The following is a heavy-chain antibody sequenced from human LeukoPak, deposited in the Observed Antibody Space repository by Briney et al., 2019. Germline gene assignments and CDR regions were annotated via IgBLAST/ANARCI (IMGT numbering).Heavy chain of an antibody. J-gene: IGHJ4*02. V-gene: IGHV3-21*01. CDR2: ISSSSRLI. CDR1: GFTFNSYS. Sequence: GGSLRLSCAASGFTFNSYSMNWFRQAPGKGLEWVSSISSSSRLIYYADSVKGRFTIPRDNAKNSLYLQMNSLRGEDTAVYYCATHYDWTFDCWGQGTLVTVSS. D-gene: IGHD1-1*01. CDR3: ATHYDWTFDC.